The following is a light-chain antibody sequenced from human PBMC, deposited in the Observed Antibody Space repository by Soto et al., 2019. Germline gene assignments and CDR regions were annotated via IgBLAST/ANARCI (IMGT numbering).Light chain of an antibody. V-gene: IGKV3-20*01. CDR3: QQYGTFKT. Sequence: ESVLTQSPGTLSLSPGERATLHCRASQSVSSSYLAWYQQKLGQAPRLLIYGASIRATGIPDRFSGSGSGTDFTLTISRLEPEDFAAYYCQQYGTFKTFGQGTKVDIK. J-gene: IGKJ1*01. CDR2: GAS. CDR1: QSVSSSY.